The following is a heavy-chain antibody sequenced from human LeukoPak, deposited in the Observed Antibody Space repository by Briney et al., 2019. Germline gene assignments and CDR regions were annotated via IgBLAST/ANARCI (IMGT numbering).Heavy chain of an antibody. J-gene: IGHJ6*03. Sequence: GGSLRLSCAASGFTFSSYSMNWVRQAPGKGLEWVSSISSSSSYIYYADSVKGRFTISRDNAKNSLYLQMNSLRAEDTAVYYCARDAEALMMGIYYYYYMDVCGKGTTVTVSS. CDR3: ARDAEALMMGIYYYYYMDV. CDR2: ISSSSSYI. CDR1: GFTFSSYS. D-gene: IGHD1-26*01. V-gene: IGHV3-21*01.